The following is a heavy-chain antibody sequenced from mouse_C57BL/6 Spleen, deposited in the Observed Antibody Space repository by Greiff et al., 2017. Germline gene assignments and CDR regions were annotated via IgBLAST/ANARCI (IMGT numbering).Heavy chain of an antibody. CDR2: ISDGGSYT. CDR3: ARDRVPYDGTYFDY. CDR1: GFTFSSYA. Sequence: EVKLVESGGGLVKPGGSLKLSCAASGFTFSSYAMSWVRQTPEKRLEWVATISDGGSYTYYPDNVKGRFTISRDNAKNNLYLQMSHLKSEDTAMYYCARDRVPYDGTYFDYWGQGTTLTVSS. D-gene: IGHD2-3*01. J-gene: IGHJ2*01. V-gene: IGHV5-4*01.